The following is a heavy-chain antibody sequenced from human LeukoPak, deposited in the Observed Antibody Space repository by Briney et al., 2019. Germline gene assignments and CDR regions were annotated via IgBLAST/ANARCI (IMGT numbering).Heavy chain of an antibody. CDR3: ARCLGIREPYGMDV. Sequence: SETLSLTCTVSGGSIRSGDYSWNWIRQHPGKGLEWIGYIYYSGSANYNPSLKSRVTISVDTSKNQFSLKLSSVTAVDTAVYYCARCLGIREPYGMDVWGQGTTVTVSS. D-gene: IGHD1-20*01. CDR1: GGSIRSGDYS. J-gene: IGHJ6*02. V-gene: IGHV4-61*08. CDR2: IYYSGSA.